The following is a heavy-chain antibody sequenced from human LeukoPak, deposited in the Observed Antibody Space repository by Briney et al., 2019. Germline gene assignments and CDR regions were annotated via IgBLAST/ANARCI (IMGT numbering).Heavy chain of an antibody. CDR2: TYYRSNWYN. CDR3: ASNAATRPGTFDY. D-gene: IGHD6-6*01. J-gene: IGHJ4*02. CDR1: GDGVSSNSAA. Sequence: SQTLSLTCVISGDGVSSNSAAWNWIRQSPSRGLEWLGRTYYRSNWYNEYAGSVRSRITINPDTSKNQFSLQLNSVTSEDTAVYYCASNAATRPGTFDYWGQGTLVTVSS. V-gene: IGHV6-1*01.